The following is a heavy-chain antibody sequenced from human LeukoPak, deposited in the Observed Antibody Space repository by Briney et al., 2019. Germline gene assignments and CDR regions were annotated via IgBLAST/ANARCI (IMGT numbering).Heavy chain of an antibody. J-gene: IGHJ4*02. V-gene: IGHV4-4*07. CDR1: GGSISSYF. CDR3: ARGNNGYIDY. CDR2: IYASGST. Sequence: PSETLSLTCTVSGGSISSYFWTWVRQPAGKGLEWIGRIYASGSTNYNPSLKSRVTMSVDTSKNQFSLSLSSVTAADTAVYYCARGNNGYIDYWGQGTLVTVSS. D-gene: IGHD2-8*01.